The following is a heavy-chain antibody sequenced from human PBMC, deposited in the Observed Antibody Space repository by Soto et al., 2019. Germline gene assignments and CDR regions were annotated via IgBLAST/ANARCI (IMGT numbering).Heavy chain of an antibody. J-gene: IGHJ4*02. CDR1: GFTFSSYS. D-gene: IGHD6-19*01. V-gene: IGHV3-21*01. CDR2: ISSSSSYI. Sequence: EVQLVESGGGLVKPGGSLRLSCAASGFTFSSYSMNWVRQAPGKGLEWVSSISSSSSYIYYADSVKGRFTISRDNAKNSLYLQTNSLRAEDTAVYYCARVIPVAGTIDYWGQGTLVTVSS. CDR3: ARVIPVAGTIDY.